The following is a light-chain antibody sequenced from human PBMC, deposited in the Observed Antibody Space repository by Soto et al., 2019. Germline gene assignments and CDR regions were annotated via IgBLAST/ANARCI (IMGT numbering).Light chain of an antibody. J-gene: IGLJ1*01. CDR3: GTWDSSLSAGGV. CDR1: CSNIGNNY. V-gene: IGLV1-51*02. CDR2: ENN. Sequence: QSVLTRPPSVSAAPGQKVTISCSGSCSNIGNNYVSWYQQLPGTAPKLLIYENNKRPSGIPDRFSGSKSGTSATLGITGLQTGDEADYYCGTWDSSLSAGGVFGTGTKVTVL.